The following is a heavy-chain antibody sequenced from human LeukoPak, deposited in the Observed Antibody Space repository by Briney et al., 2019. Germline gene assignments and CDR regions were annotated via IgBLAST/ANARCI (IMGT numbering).Heavy chain of an antibody. CDR2: IYYSGNT. CDR3: ARVSGSHYFDY. Sequence: SETLSLTCTVSGGSISGSYWSWIRQPPGKGLEWIGYIYYSGNTNYNPSLKSRVTISLDTSKNQFSLELSSVTAADTAVYYCARVSGSHYFDYWGQGTLVTVSS. J-gene: IGHJ4*02. V-gene: IGHV4-59*01. D-gene: IGHD1-26*01. CDR1: GGSISGSY.